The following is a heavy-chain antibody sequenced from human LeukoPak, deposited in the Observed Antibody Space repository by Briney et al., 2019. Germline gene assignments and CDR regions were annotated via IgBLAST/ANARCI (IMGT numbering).Heavy chain of an antibody. CDR1: GYTFTGYY. V-gene: IGHV7-4-1*02. CDR3: ARRPARERGRTYCSGGSCYSGFWFDP. Sequence: ASVKVSCKASGYTFTGYYMHWVRQAPGQGLEWMGWINTNTGNPTYAQGFTGRFVFSLDTSVSTAYLQISSLKAEDTAVYYCARRPARERGRTYCSGGSCYSGFWFDPWGQGTLVTVSS. CDR2: INTNTGNP. D-gene: IGHD2-15*01. J-gene: IGHJ5*02.